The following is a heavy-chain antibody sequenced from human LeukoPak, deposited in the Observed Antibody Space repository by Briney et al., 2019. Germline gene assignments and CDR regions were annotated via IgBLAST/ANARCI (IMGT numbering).Heavy chain of an antibody. CDR2: IKPNSGDT. V-gene: IGHV1-2*02. CDR3: ATKKYSGSFYAF. D-gene: IGHD1-26*01. CDR1: VYSSTDYY. J-gene: IGHJ4*02. Sequence: ASVKVSCKASVYSSTDYYIYWVRQAPGQGLEWMGWIKPNSGDTNYVQKFEGRVTMTRDTSISTAYMELSSLRSDDTAVYYCATKKYSGSFYAFWGQGTLDTVSS.